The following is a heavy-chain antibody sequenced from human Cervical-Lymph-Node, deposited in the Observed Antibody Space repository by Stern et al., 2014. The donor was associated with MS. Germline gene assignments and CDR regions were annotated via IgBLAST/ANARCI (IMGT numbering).Heavy chain of an antibody. CDR1: GGTFSSYA. V-gene: IGHV1-69*01. Sequence: QVQLVQSGAEVKKPGSSVKVSCKASGGTFSSYAISWVRQAPGQGLVWMGGILPIFGTATYAQKFQGSVSIPADESPSTAYMELSSLRSEDTAVYYCATLASSIYWGQGTLVTVSS. D-gene: IGHD6-6*01. CDR2: ILPIFGTA. J-gene: IGHJ4*02. CDR3: ATLASSIY.